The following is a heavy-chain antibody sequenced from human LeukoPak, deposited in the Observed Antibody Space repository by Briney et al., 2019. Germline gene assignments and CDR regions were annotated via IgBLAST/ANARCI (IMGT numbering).Heavy chain of an antibody. J-gene: IGHJ3*02. CDR3: ARDNYILRAFDI. Sequence: GGSLRLSCSASGFIFSSFTMNWVRQAPGKGLEWVSVIYTGGSTYYTDSVKGRFTIARDNSKNTLYLQMNSLRAEDTAVYYCARDNYILRAFDIWGQGTMVTVSS. D-gene: IGHD2-21*01. V-gene: IGHV3-53*01. CDR2: IYTGGST. CDR1: GFIFSSFT.